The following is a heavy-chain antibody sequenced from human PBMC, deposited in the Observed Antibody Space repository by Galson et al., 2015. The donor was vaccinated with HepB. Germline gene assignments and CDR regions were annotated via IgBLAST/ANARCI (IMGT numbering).Heavy chain of an antibody. V-gene: IGHV3-7*03. J-gene: IGHJ4*02. CDR2: MRQDGGEN. Sequence: SLRLSCTASGFSFSNYWMTWVRQAPGKGLEWVANMRQDGGENYYVDSVKGRFTISRDNAKNSLYLQMSSLRVEDTAVYYCARVSGYCSGGSCFPFDYWGQGTLVTVSS. CDR1: GFSFSNYW. D-gene: IGHD2-15*01. CDR3: ARVSGYCSGGSCFPFDY.